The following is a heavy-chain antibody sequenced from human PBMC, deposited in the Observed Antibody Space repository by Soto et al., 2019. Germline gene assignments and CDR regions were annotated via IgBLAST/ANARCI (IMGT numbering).Heavy chain of an antibody. J-gene: IGHJ4*02. V-gene: IGHV4-34*01. D-gene: IGHD3-22*01. CDR1: GGSFSGYY. CDR2: INHSGST. Sequence: PSETLSLTCAVYGGSFSGYYWSWIRQPPGKGLEWIGEINHSGSTNYNPSLKSRVTISVDTSKNQVSLKLSSVTAADTAVYYCARARYYYDSSGLSYWGQGTLVTV. CDR3: ARARYYYDSSGLSY.